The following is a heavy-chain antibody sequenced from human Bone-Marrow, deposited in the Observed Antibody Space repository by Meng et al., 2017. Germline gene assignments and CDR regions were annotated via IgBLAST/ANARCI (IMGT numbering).Heavy chain of an antibody. Sequence: QVQVIPSGAGVQKPGASVKISCKVSGSTLTDVSIHWVRQSPGKGLEWMGGFDPEDGETIYAQKLQGRVTMTEDKSRDTAYMELSALRSEDTAIYYCATISEDDDVWATYHHFDHWGQGTLVTVSS. V-gene: IGHV1-24*01. J-gene: IGHJ4*02. CDR3: ATISEDDDVWATYHHFDH. D-gene: IGHD3-16*02. CDR1: GSTLTDVS. CDR2: FDPEDGET.